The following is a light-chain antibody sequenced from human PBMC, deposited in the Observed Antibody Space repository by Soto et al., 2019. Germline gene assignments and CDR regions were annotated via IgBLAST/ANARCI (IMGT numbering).Light chain of an antibody. CDR1: QSVSSY. J-gene: IGKJ4*01. CDR2: DAS. Sequence: EIVLTQSPATLSLSPGERATLSCRASQSVSSYLAWYQQKPGQAPRLLIYDASNRATGIPARFSGSGSGPDFTRTISSLEPADFAVYYCQQRSKWPLTFGGGTKVEIK. V-gene: IGKV3-11*01. CDR3: QQRSKWPLT.